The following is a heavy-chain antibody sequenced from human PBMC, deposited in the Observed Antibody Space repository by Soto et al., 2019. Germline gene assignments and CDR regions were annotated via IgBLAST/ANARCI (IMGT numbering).Heavy chain of an antibody. Sequence: GASVKVSCKASGGTFSSYTISWVRQAPGQGLEWMGRIIPILGIANYAQKFQGRVTITADKSTSTAYMELSSLRSEDTAVYYCARDSGILATIAVYYYYGMDVWGHGTPVTVS. CDR2: IIPILGIA. CDR1: GGTFSSYT. CDR3: ARDSGILATIAVYYYYGMDV. D-gene: IGHD5-12*01. J-gene: IGHJ6*02. V-gene: IGHV1-69*04.